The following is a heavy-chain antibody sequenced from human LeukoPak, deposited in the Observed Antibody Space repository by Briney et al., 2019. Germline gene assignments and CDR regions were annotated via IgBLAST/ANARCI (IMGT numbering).Heavy chain of an antibody. Sequence: KTGGSLRLSCAASGFSFSSYGLNWVRQAPGKGLEWVSSIGPTGTDTYHADSVEGRFTISRDNAKNSLYLQMDSLRAEDTAVYYCATESIGRHYDYWGQGTLLTVSS. V-gene: IGHV3-21*01. J-gene: IGHJ4*02. CDR3: ATESIGRHYDY. CDR2: IGPTGTDT. D-gene: IGHD3-3*02. CDR1: GFSFSSYG.